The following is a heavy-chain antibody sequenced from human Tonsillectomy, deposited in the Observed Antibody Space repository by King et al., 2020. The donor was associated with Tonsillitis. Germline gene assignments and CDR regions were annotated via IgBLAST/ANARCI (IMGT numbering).Heavy chain of an antibody. Sequence: VQLVESGAEVRKPGESLKISCKGSGYNFTDYWIAWVRQMPGKGLDWMGIIYPGDSDTRYSPSFQGNVTISDDKSISTAYLQWSSLKASDTAMYYCARRGAAADLDYWGQGTLVTVSS. CDR2: IYPGDSDT. CDR1: GYNFTDYW. CDR3: ARRGAAADLDY. J-gene: IGHJ4*02. V-gene: IGHV5-51*01. D-gene: IGHD6-13*01.